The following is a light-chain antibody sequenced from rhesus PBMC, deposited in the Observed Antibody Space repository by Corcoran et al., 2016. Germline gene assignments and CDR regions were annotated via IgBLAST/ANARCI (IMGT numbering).Light chain of an antibody. CDR3: QHYYSTPYS. Sequence: DIQMTQSPSSLSASVGDRVTITCRASQGITNDLPCYQQKPGETPKLLIYEASSLQSGISSRFSGSGSGTDLTLTISSLQPEDFATYYCQHYYSTPYSFGQGTKVEIK. J-gene: IGKJ2*01. CDR2: EAS. CDR1: QGITND. V-gene: IGKV1-25*01.